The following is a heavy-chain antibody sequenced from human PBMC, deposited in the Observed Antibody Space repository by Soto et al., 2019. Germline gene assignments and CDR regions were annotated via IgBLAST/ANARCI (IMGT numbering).Heavy chain of an antibody. V-gene: IGHV1-8*01. CDR1: GYTFTSYD. CDR2: MNPNSGNT. CDR3: ARGALGYCCSTRCYANWFDP. J-gene: IGHJ5*02. D-gene: IGHD2-2*01. Sequence: ASVKVSCKASGYTFTSYDINWVRQATGQGLEWMGWMNPNSGNTGYAQKFQGRVTMTRNTSISTAYMELSSLRSEDTAVYYCARGALGYCCSTRCYANWFDPWGQGTLVTVSS.